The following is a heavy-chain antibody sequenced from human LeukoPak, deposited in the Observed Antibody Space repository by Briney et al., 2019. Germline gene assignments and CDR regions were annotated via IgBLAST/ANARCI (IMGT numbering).Heavy chain of an antibody. V-gene: IGHV3-11*06. J-gene: IGHJ5*02. CDR2: ISSSSSYT. CDR3: AREKIPPNNCFDP. D-gene: IGHD2-2*02. Sequence: PGGSLRLSCAASGFTFSDYYMSWIRQAPGKGLEWVSYISSSSSYTNYADSVKGRFTISRDNAKNSLYLQMNSLRAEDTAVYYGAREKIPPNNCFDPWGQETLVTVSS. CDR1: GFTFSDYY.